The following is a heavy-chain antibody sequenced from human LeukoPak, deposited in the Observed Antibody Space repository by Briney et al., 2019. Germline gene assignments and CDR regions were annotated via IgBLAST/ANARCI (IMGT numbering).Heavy chain of an antibody. CDR1: GCPFSDFH. CDR3: ARVRPRSSGSYYRTS. J-gene: IGHJ4*02. Sequence: GGSLRLSCVGAGCPFSDFHMRWIRQAPGKELEGVSYITSGGGFKYYADSVKGRFSISRDDSKNTVFLQMNSLRVEDTAVYYCARVRPRSSGSYYRTSWGQGTLVTVSS. D-gene: IGHD3-22*01. V-gene: IGHV3-11*04. CDR2: ITSGGGFK.